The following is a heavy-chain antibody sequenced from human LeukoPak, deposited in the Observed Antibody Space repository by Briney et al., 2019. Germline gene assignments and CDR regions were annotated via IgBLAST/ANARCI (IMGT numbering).Heavy chain of an antibody. CDR1: GYTFTSYG. CDR3: AREPVVTATYYYYYGMDV. J-gene: IGHJ6*02. V-gene: IGHV1-18*01. CDR2: ISAYNGNT. D-gene: IGHD2-21*02. Sequence: ASVKVSCKASGYTFTSYGISWVRQAPGQGLEWMGWISAYNGNTNYAQKLQGRVTMTTDTSTSTAYMELRSLRPDDTAVYYCAREPVVTATYYYYYGMDVWGQGTTVTVSS.